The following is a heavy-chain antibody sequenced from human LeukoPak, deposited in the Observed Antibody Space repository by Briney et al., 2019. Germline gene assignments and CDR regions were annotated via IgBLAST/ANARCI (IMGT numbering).Heavy chain of an antibody. Sequence: GGSLRLSCAASGFSFSSSAMSWVRQPPGKGLEWVSAISVDGGRTYYADSVKGRFTISRDNSKNALYLQLNSLRAVDTAVYYCAKGRGGSYGGIFDYWGQGTLVTVSS. J-gene: IGHJ4*02. D-gene: IGHD1-26*01. V-gene: IGHV3-23*01. CDR2: ISVDGGRT. CDR3: AKGRGGSYGGIFDY. CDR1: GFSFSSSA.